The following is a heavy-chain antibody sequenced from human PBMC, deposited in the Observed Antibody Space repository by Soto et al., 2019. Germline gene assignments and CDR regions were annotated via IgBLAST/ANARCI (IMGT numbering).Heavy chain of an antibody. J-gene: IGHJ4*02. V-gene: IGHV1-18*01. D-gene: IGHD6-19*01. CDR1: GYTFTSYG. CDR2: ISAYNGNT. CDR3: ARDFGENLAEQWPGIKNDY. Sequence: QVQLVQSGAEVKKPGASVKVSCKASGYTFTSYGISWVRQAPGQGLEWMGWISAYNGNTNYAQKLQGRVTMTTVTSTSTAYMELRSLRSDDTAVYYCARDFGENLAEQWPGIKNDYWGQGTLVTVSS.